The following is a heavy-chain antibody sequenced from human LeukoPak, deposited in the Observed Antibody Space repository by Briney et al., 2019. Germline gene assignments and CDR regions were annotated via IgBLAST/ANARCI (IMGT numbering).Heavy chain of an antibody. CDR1: GGSFSGYY. J-gene: IGHJ4*02. CDR3: SRGTDAYKCGNS. Sequence: SETLSLTCAVYGGSFSGYYWTWIRQPPGKGLEWTGEIHYSGRINYNPSLKSRVTISADTSNNHFSLKMNSVTAADTAVYYCSRGTDAYKCGNSWGQGTLVTVS. V-gene: IGHV4-34*01. CDR2: IHYSGRI. D-gene: IGHD5-24*01.